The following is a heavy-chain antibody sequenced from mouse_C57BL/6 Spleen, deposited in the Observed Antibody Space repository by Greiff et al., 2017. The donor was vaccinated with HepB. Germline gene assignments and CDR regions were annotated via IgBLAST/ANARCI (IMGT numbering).Heavy chain of an antibody. J-gene: IGHJ3*01. CDR3: ARGDYYGSSYFAY. CDR1: GYTFTSYW. CDR2: IDPSDSYT. Sequence: QVQLQQPGAELVKPGASVKLSCKASGYTFTSYWMQWVKQRPGQGLEWIGEIDPSDSYTNYNQKFKGKATLTVDTSSSPAYMQLSSLTSEDSAVYYCARGDYYGSSYFAYWGQGTLVTVSA. D-gene: IGHD1-1*01. V-gene: IGHV1-50*01.